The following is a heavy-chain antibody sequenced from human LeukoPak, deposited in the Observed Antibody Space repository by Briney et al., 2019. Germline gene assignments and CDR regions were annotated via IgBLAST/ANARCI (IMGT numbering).Heavy chain of an antibody. CDR2: ISYDGSNK. V-gene: IGHV3-30*18. D-gene: IGHD2-15*01. J-gene: IGHJ6*02. Sequence: GGSLRLSCAASGFTFSNFAMSWLRQAPGKGLEWVAVISYDGSNKYYADSVKGRFTISRDNSKNTLYLQMNSLRAEDTAVYYCAKDQGIVVAHYGMDVWGQGTTVTVSS. CDR3: AKDQGIVVAHYGMDV. CDR1: GFTFSNFA.